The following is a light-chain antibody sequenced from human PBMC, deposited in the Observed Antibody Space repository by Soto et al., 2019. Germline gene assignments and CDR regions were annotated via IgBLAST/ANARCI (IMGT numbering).Light chain of an antibody. CDR3: SSYAGNNNVI. CDR2: DVT. CDR1: SSDVGLFNY. Sequence: QSALTQPPSASGSPGQSVTISCTGTSSDVGLFNYVSWYQQHPGNAPKLMIYDVTRRPSGVPDRFSGSKSGNTASLTVSGLQAEDEADYYCSSYAGNNNVIFGGGTKLTVL. V-gene: IGLV2-8*01. J-gene: IGLJ2*01.